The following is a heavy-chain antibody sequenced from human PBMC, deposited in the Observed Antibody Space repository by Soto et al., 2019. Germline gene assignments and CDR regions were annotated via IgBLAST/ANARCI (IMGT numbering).Heavy chain of an antibody. J-gene: IGHJ4*02. D-gene: IGHD6-19*01. CDR2: IYYSGST. CDR3: ARRTVNIRTFYSGLKTHCFDY. CDR1: GGSISSSSYY. Sequence: QLQLQESGPGLVKPSETLSLTCAVSGGSISSSSYYWGWIRQPPGNGLEWIGSIYYSGSTYYTPSLQRRIAISVNTSKNQFSLKLNSVTAADTAVYYCARRTVNIRTFYSGLKTHCFDYWGQGTLVTVSS. V-gene: IGHV4-39*01.